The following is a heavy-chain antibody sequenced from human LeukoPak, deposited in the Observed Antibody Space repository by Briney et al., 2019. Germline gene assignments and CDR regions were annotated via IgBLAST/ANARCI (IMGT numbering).Heavy chain of an antibody. CDR2: IRDKTDGGTT. V-gene: IGHV3-15*01. D-gene: IGHD6-19*01. CDR1: GFTFGDYA. CDR3: TAGYSSDWDYYYYYMDV. Sequence: GGSLRLSCTASGFTFGDYAMSWFRQAPGKGLEWVGRIRDKTDGGTTDYAAPVKGRFTISRDGSKNTLYLQMNSLKTEDTAVYYCTAGYSSDWDYYYYYMDVWGKGTTVTVSS. J-gene: IGHJ6*03.